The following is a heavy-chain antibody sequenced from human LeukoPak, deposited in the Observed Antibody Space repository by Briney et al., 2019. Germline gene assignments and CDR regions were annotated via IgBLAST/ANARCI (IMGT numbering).Heavy chain of an antibody. V-gene: IGHV3-30*04. CDR2: ISYDGSNK. D-gene: IGHD1-26*01. CDR3: ARTSGSWNHAFDI. J-gene: IGHJ3*02. CDR1: GFTFSSYA. Sequence: GRSLRLSCAASGFTFSSYAMHWVRQAPGKGLEWVAVISYDGSNKYYADSVKGRFTISRDNSKNTLYLQMNSLRAEDTAVYYCARTSGSWNHAFDIWGQGTMVTVSS.